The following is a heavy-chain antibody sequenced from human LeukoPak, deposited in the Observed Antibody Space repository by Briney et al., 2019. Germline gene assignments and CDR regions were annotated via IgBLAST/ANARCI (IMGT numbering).Heavy chain of an antibody. J-gene: IGHJ3*01. CDR2: FDPEDGET. CDR1: GYTLTELP. D-gene: IGHD3-3*01. Sequence: GASVKVSCKVSGYTLTELPMHWVRQAPGKGLQWMGGFDPEDGETTYAQKFQGRVTMTQDTSTDTAYMELSSLTYEDTAVYYCATPSFFGVVISAFHFWGQGTKVTVSS. CDR3: ATPSFFGVVISAFHF. V-gene: IGHV1-24*01.